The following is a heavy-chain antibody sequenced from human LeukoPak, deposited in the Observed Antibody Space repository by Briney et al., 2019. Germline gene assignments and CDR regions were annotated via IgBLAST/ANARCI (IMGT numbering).Heavy chain of an antibody. CDR2: ISYDGSNK. CDR1: GFTFSSYG. J-gene: IGHJ4*02. V-gene: IGHV3-30*18. D-gene: IGHD3-22*01. Sequence: GGSLILSCAASGFTFSSYGMHWVRQAPGKGLEWVAVISYDGSNKYYADSVKGRFTISRDNSKNTLYLQMNSLRAEDTAVYYCAKDYYDSSGYLDYWGQGTLVTVSS. CDR3: AKDYYDSSGYLDY.